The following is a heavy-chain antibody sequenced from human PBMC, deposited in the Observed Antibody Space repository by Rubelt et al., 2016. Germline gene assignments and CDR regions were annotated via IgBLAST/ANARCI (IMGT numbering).Heavy chain of an antibody. CDR2: IYPGDSNP. CDR3: ARHTPSGYCTTTSCHAFDI. Sequence: EVQLVQAGAEVKKPGESLRISCKVSGYSFSNYWIGWVRRMPGKGLEWLGIIYPGDSNPRSRPSFQVQVTLSADKSISTAYLQWSSLKASDTAMYYCARHTPSGYCTTTSCHAFDIWGQGTMVTVTS. V-gene: IGHV5-51*01. J-gene: IGHJ3*02. CDR1: GYSFSNYW. D-gene: IGHD2-2*01.